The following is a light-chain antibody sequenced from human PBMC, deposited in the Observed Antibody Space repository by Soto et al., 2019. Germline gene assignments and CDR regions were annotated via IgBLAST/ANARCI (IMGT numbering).Light chain of an antibody. CDR3: QQYNSYSYT. Sequence: DIQMTQSPSTLSASVGDRVTITCRASQSISSWLAWYQQKPGNAPKLLIYGASSLESGVPSRFSGSGSGTEFTLTISSLQPDDFVTYYCQQYNSYSYTFGQGTKLEIK. CDR2: GAS. V-gene: IGKV1-5*01. J-gene: IGKJ2*01. CDR1: QSISSW.